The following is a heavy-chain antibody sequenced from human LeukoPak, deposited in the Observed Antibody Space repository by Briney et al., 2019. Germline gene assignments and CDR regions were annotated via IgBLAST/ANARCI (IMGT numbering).Heavy chain of an antibody. CDR3: ARVATVTPIDPYGMDV. J-gene: IGHJ6*02. V-gene: IGHV4-31*03. CDR1: GGSISSGGYY. CDR2: IYYSGST. D-gene: IGHD4-11*01. Sequence: SETLSLTCTVSGGSISSGGYYWSWIRQHPGTGLEWIGYIYYSGSTYYNPSLKSRVTISVDTSKNQFSLKLSSVTAADTAVYYCARVATVTPIDPYGMDVWGQGTTVTVSS.